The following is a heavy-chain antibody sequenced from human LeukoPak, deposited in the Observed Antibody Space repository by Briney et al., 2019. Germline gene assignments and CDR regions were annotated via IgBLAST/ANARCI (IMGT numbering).Heavy chain of an antibody. J-gene: IGHJ6*03. CDR3: ARGHCSSTSCSSRYYYYMDV. CDR2: MNPNNDNI. V-gene: IGHV1-8*03. CDR1: GYTFTNYD. D-gene: IGHD2-2*01. Sequence: ASVKVSCKASGYTFTNYDINWVRQVTGQGLEWMGWMNPNNDNIGYAQKFQGRVTITRNTSISTAYMELSSLRSEDTAVYYCARGHCSSTSCSSRYYYYMDVWGKGTTGTLS.